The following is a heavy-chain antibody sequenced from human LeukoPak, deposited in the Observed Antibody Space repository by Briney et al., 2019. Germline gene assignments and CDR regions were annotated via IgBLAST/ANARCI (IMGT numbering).Heavy chain of an antibody. CDR2: IYSGGST. V-gene: IGHV3-66*01. J-gene: IGHJ4*02. Sequence: GGSLRLSCAASGFTVSSNYMSWVRQAPGKGLEWVSVIYSGGSTYYADSVKGRFTISRDNSKNTLYLQMNSLRAEDTAVYDCAILPYCGGDCYPNDYWGQGTLVTLSS. CDR3: AILPYCGGDCYPNDY. D-gene: IGHD2-21*02. CDR1: GFTVSSNY.